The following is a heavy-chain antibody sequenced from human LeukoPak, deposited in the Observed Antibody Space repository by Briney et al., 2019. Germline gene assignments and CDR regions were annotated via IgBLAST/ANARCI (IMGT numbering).Heavy chain of an antibody. V-gene: IGHV7-4-1*02. CDR3: ARRRAGSGSYRGYYYYMDV. CDR1: GYTFTSYA. CDR2: INTNTGNP. Sequence: ASVKVSCKASGYTFTSYAMNWVRQAPGQGIEWMGWINTNTGNPTYAQGFTGRFVFSLDTSVSTAYLQISSLKAEDTAVYYCARRRAGSGSYRGYYYYMDVWGKGTTVTVSS. D-gene: IGHD3-10*01. J-gene: IGHJ6*03.